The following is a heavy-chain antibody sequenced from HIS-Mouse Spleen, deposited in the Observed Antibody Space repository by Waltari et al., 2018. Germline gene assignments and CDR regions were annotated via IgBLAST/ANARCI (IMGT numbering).Heavy chain of an antibody. Sequence: EVQLVESGGGLVKPGGSLRLSCAASGFPFSNTWMSWVRQAPGQGLEWVGRIKSKTDGGTTDDAAPVKGRFTISRDDSKNTLYLQMNSLKTEDTAVYYCTTRGGYSYGDDAFDIWGQGTMVTVSS. J-gene: IGHJ3*02. CDR3: TTRGGYSYGDDAFDI. V-gene: IGHV3-15*01. CDR1: GFPFSNTW. D-gene: IGHD5-18*01. CDR2: IKSKTDGGTT.